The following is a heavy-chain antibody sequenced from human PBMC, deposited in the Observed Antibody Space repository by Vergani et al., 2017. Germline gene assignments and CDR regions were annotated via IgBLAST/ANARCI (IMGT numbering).Heavy chain of an antibody. J-gene: IGHJ6*03. CDR2: IYSTGST. CDR1: GGSFNTYY. Sequence: QVQLEESGPGLVKPSETLSLTCTVSGGSFNTYYWSWIRQSPGKGLEWIGYIYSTGSTNYNPSLNSRVTMSVDTSKNQFSLKLRSVTAADTAVYYCARGPQYSSSWYSYYYYMDVWGKGTTVTVSS. D-gene: IGHD6-13*01. V-gene: IGHV4-59*13. CDR3: ARGPQYSSSWYSYYYYMDV.